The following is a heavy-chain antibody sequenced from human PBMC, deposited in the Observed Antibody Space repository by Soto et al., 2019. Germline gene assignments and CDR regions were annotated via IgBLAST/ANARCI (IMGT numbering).Heavy chain of an antibody. J-gene: IGHJ6*02. CDR1: VGSFSVYY. CDR2: INHSGST. V-gene: IGHV4-34*01. Sequence: SETLSVTCVFYVGSFSVYYWNWIGQPPGRGLEWIGEINHSGSTNYNPSLKSRVTISVDTSKNQFSLKLSSVTAADTAVYYCARGWSAAAGTWYYYYYGMDVWGQGTTVTVSS. D-gene: IGHD6-13*01. CDR3: ARGWSAAAGTWYYYYYGMDV.